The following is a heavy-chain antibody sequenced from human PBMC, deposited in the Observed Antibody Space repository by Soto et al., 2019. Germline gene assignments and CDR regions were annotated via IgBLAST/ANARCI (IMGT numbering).Heavy chain of an antibody. CDR1: GYSFTSYW. CDR3: ARQDSSPSGYYYGMDV. J-gene: IGHJ6*02. Sequence: GESLKISCKGSGYSFTSYWIGWVRQMPGKGLEWMGIIYPGDSDTRYSPSFQGQVTISADKSISTAYLQWSSLKASDTAMYYCARQDSSPSGYYYGMDVWGQGTTVTVSS. D-gene: IGHD6-6*01. CDR2: IYPGDSDT. V-gene: IGHV5-51*01.